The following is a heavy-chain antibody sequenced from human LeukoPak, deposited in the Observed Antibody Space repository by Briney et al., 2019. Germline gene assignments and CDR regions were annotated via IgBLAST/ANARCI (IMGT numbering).Heavy chain of an antibody. CDR3: ARQRSSYYFDS. CDR2: ISPSGITT. J-gene: IGHJ4*01. D-gene: IGHD6-19*01. CDR1: GFTFSDHY. Sequence: PGGSLRLSCAASGFTFSDHYVSWVRQAPGKGLDWLTYISPSGITTKYADSVKGRFTVSRDNDKKSVFLQLNSLRVEDTAVYFCARQRSSYYFDSWGHGTLVTVSS. V-gene: IGHV3-11*01.